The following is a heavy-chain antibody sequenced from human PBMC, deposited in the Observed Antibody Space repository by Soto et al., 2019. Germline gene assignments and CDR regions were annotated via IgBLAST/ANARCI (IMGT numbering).Heavy chain of an antibody. CDR1: GGSFSGFY. CDR3: ARGLIDIIIVPTATRFDP. CDR2: IDHSGGT. Sequence: VQLQQWGTGLLKPSETLSLTCAVYGGSFSGFYWSWIRQPPGKGLEWIGEIDHSGGTNYNPSLKSRVTISVDTSKNQFSLQLSSVTAADTAVYYCARGLIDIIIVPTATRFDPWGQGTLVTVSS. J-gene: IGHJ5*02. V-gene: IGHV4-34*01. D-gene: IGHD3-22*01.